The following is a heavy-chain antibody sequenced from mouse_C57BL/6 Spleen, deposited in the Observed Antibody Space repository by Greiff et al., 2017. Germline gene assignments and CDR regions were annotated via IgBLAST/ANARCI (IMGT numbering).Heavy chain of an antibody. V-gene: IGHV1-81*01. CDR3: ARLITTVVARYFDV. D-gene: IGHD1-1*01. CDR1: GYTFTSYG. J-gene: IGHJ1*03. CDR2: IYPRSGNT. Sequence: VKLQESGAELARPGASVKLSCKASGYTFTSYGISWVKQRTGQGLEWIGEIYPRSGNTYYNEKFKGKATLTADKSSSTAYMELRSLTSEDSAVYFCARLITTVVARYFDVWGTGTTVTVSS.